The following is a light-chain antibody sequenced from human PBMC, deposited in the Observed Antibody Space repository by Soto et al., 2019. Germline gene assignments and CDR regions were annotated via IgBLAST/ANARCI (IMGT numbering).Light chain of an antibody. CDR3: QQYDSSPPLYT. V-gene: IGKV3-20*01. J-gene: IGKJ2*01. CDR2: GAS. CDR1: QSVSSSY. Sequence: EIVLTQSPGTLSLSPGERATLSCRASQSVSSSYLAWYQQKPGQAPRLLIYGASSRATGIPDRFSGSGSGTDCTLTNSRLEPEDFAVCYCQQYDSSPPLYTFGQGTKLEIK.